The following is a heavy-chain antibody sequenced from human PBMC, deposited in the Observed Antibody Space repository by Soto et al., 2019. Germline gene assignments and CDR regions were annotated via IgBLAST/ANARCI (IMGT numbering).Heavy chain of an antibody. CDR1: GGSISSGGYY. CDR2: IYYSGST. CDR3: ARSSIYYGIEV. D-gene: IGHD2-2*01. Sequence: PSETLSLTCAVSGGSISSGGYYWSWIRQPPGKGLEWIGYIYYSGSTYYNPSLKSQVTISVDTSKNQFSLKLSSVTAADTAVYYCARSSIYYGIEVWGQGTTVTVSS. J-gene: IGHJ6*02. V-gene: IGHV4-31*11.